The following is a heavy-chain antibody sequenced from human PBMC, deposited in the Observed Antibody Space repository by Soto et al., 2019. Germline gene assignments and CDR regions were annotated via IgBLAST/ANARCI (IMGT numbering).Heavy chain of an antibody. Sequence: EVQLVQSGAEVKKPGESLRISCKGSGYSFTDYWISWVRQMPGKGLEWMGRIDPSDSYVNYNPAFQGHVTIPADKSIRTADREWTSLKSSDIAMYYCSRRRYTSGWYDDLDYWGQGTLVIVSS. CDR3: SRRRYTSGWYDDLDY. J-gene: IGHJ4*02. V-gene: IGHV5-10-1*01. CDR1: GYSFTDYW. D-gene: IGHD6-13*01. CDR2: IDPSDSYV.